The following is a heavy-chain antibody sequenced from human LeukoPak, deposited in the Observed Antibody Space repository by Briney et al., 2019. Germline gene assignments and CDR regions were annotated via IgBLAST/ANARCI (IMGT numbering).Heavy chain of an antibody. CDR3: ARFRGLYYYDSSGYYYLDY. CDR1: GGSISSYY. J-gene: IGHJ4*02. V-gene: IGHV4-59*01. CDR2: IYYSGST. Sequence: SETLSLTCTVSGGSISSYYWSWIRQPPGKGLEWIGYIYYSGSTNYNPSLKSRVTISVDTSKNQFSLKLSSVTAADTAVYYCARFRGLYYYDSSGYYYLDYWGQGTLVTVSS. D-gene: IGHD3-22*01.